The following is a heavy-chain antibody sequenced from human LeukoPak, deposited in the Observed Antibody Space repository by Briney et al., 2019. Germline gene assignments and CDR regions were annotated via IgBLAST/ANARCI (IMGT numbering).Heavy chain of an antibody. CDR3: TTGHYGR. CDR2: IKPKTESGTT. V-gene: IGHV3-15*01. CDR1: GFTFSSYA. J-gene: IGHJ4*02. D-gene: IGHD3-10*01. Sequence: PGGSLRLSCAASGFTFSSYAMSWVRQAPGKGLEWVGHIKPKTESGTTDYAAPVKGRFTISRDDSKTTLYLQMDSLKTEDTAVYYCTTGHYGRWGQGTLVTVSS.